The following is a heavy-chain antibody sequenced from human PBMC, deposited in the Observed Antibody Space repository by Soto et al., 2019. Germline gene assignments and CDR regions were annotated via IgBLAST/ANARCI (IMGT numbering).Heavy chain of an antibody. CDR1: GGSFSGYY. Sequence: SETLSLTCAVYGGSFSGYYWTWIRQPPGKGLEWIGDINHSGSTNQNPSLKSRVTISVDTSKNQFSLKLKSVTAADTAVYYCARGISSILAVQADAPRYYSFESWGLGTLVPVP. J-gene: IGHJ5*01. CDR3: ARGISSILAVQADAPRYYSFES. CDR2: INHSGST. V-gene: IGHV4-34*01. D-gene: IGHD2-15*01.